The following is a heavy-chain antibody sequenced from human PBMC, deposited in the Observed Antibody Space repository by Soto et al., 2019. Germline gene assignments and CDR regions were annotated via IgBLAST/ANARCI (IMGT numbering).Heavy chain of an antibody. CDR1: GFTFSSYG. Sequence: GWSLRLSCAASGFTFSSYGMHWVRQAPGKGLEWVAVISYDGSNKYYADSVKGRFTISRDKSKNTLYLQMNSLRAEDTAVYSCAKDGRQLAPDYWGQGTRVKVSS. J-gene: IGHJ4*02. V-gene: IGHV3-30*18. D-gene: IGHD6-6*01. CDR2: ISYDGSNK. CDR3: AKDGRQLAPDY.